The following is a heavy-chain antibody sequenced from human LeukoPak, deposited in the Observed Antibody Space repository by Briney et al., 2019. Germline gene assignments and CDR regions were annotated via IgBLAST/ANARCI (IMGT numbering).Heavy chain of an antibody. D-gene: IGHD3-16*01. V-gene: IGHV3-48*04. CDR1: GFTFSSYS. CDR3: ARGFPAGGIDY. CDR2: ISSSSSTI. Sequence: GGSLRLSCAASGFTFSSYSMNWVRQAPGKGLEWVSYISSSSSTIYYADSVKGRFTISRDNAKNTLYLQMNSLRVEDMAVYYCARGFPAGGIDYWGQGTLVTVSS. J-gene: IGHJ4*02.